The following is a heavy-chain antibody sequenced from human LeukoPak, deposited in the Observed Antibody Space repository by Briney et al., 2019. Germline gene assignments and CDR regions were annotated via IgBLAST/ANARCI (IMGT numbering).Heavy chain of an antibody. Sequence: PSETLSLTCAVYGGSFSGYYWSWIRQPPGKGLEWIGEINHSGSTNYNPSLKSRVTISVDTSKNQFSLKLSSVTAADTAVYYCARRRSSGWYNWFDPWGQGTLVTVSS. CDR2: INHSGST. V-gene: IGHV4-34*01. J-gene: IGHJ5*02. D-gene: IGHD6-19*01. CDR1: GGSFSGYY. CDR3: ARRRSSGWYNWFDP.